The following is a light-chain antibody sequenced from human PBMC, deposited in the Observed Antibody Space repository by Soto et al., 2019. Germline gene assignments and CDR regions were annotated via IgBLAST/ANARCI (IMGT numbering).Light chain of an antibody. J-gene: IGLJ2*01. CDR1: SGHSSYA. CDR2: LNSDGSH. CDR3: QTWGTGIHVV. V-gene: IGLV4-69*01. Sequence: QLVLTQSPSASASLGASVKLTCTLSSGHSSYAIAWHQQQPEKGPRYLMKLNSDGSHSKEDGIPDRFSGSSSGAERYLTISSLQSEDEADYYCQTWGTGIHVVFGGGTQLTVL.